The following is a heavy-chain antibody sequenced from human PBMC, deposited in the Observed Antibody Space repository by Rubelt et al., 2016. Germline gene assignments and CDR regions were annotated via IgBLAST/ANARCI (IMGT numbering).Heavy chain of an antibody. D-gene: IGHD6-6*01. V-gene: IGHV4-39*01. CDR2: IYYRGST. Sequence: QLQLQESGPGLVKPSETLSLTCTVSGGSISSSSYYWGWIRQPPGKGLEWIGSIYYRGSTYYKPSCKVRVTISVDTSKNQCSLRLGSVTAADMAVYYWAGGSRRQLGPRFDYWGQGTLVTVSS. CDR1: GGSISSSSYY. CDR3: AGGSRRQLGPRFDY. J-gene: IGHJ4*02.